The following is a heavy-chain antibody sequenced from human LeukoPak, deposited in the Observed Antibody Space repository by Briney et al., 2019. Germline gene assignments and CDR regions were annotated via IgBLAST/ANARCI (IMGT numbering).Heavy chain of an antibody. CDR2: IKQDGSEK. V-gene: IGHV3-7*01. Sequence: GGSLRLSCAASGFTFSSYWMTWVRQAPGKGLEWVANIKQDGSEKYYVDSVKGRFTISRDNAKKSLYLDMNSLRVEDTAVYYCTRVGTVPPAFDYWGQGTLVTVPS. D-gene: IGHD4-4*01. CDR3: TRVGTVPPAFDY. CDR1: GFTFSSYW. J-gene: IGHJ4*02.